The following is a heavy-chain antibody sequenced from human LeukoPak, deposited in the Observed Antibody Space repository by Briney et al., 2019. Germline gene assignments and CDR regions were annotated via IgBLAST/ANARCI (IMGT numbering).Heavy chain of an antibody. Sequence: SETLSLTCTVSGGSISSYYWSWVRQPPGKGLEWIGYIYHTGSTSYSPSLKSRVTISADTSQNQFSLKLSSVTAADTAVYYCASRKLGNDYWGQGTLVTVSS. CDR2: IYHTGST. V-gene: IGHV4-59*01. J-gene: IGHJ4*02. CDR3: ASRKLGNDY. CDR1: GGSISSYY. D-gene: IGHD7-27*01.